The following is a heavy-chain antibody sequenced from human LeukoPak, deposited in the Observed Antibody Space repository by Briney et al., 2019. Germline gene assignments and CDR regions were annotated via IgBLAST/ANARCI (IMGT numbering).Heavy chain of an antibody. CDR2: ISWNSGSI. V-gene: IGHV3-9*01. Sequence: GGSLRLSCAASGFTFDDYAMHWVRQAPGKGLEWVSGISWNSGSIGYADSVKGRFTISRDNAKNSLYLQMNSLRAEDTALYYCAKGTWEAVAGGSDYWGQGTLVTVSS. D-gene: IGHD6-19*01. CDR1: GFTFDDYA. J-gene: IGHJ4*02. CDR3: AKGTWEAVAGGSDY.